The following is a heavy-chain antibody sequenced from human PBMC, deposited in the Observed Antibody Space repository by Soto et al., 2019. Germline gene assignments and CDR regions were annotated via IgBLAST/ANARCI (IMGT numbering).Heavy chain of an antibody. CDR1: GGSFSGYY. CDR3: ARTLLDFWSGYGYYFDY. J-gene: IGHJ4*02. V-gene: IGHV4-34*01. Sequence: PSETLSLTCAVYGGSFSGYYWSWIRQPPGKGLEWIGEINHSGSTNYNPSLKSRVTISVDTSKNQFSLKLSSVTAADTAVYYCARTLLDFWSGYGYYFDYWGQGTLVTVS. D-gene: IGHD3-3*01. CDR2: INHSGST.